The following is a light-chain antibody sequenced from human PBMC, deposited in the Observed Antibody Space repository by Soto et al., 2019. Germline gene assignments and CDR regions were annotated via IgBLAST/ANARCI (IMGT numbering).Light chain of an antibody. V-gene: IGKV3-20*01. CDR1: QTIDSSY. CDR3: QQLGSSPLYT. CDR2: GAS. J-gene: IGKJ2*01. Sequence: ESVLTQSQGTLSLSPGKSATLACRASQTIDSSYLAWYQQKPGQSPRLLIYGASSRATGIPDRFSGSGSGTDFTLTISRLEPEDFAVYSGQQLGSSPLYTFGHGTRLEI.